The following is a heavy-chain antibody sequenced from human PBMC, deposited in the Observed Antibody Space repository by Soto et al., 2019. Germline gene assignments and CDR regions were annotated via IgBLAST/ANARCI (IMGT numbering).Heavy chain of an antibody. D-gene: IGHD4-17*01. CDR2: IRSKSNNYAT. Sequence: EVQLVESGGGLVQPGGSLKLSCAASGFTFSDSAMHWVRQASGKGLEWVGRIRSKSNNYATAYAASVKGRFTISRDASRKRAYLLMTSLNTEDTAVYYCTSTRVTTAVDIWVQGTMFTVSS. CDR3: TSTRVTTAVDI. CDR1: GFTFSDSA. J-gene: IGHJ3*02. V-gene: IGHV3-73*02.